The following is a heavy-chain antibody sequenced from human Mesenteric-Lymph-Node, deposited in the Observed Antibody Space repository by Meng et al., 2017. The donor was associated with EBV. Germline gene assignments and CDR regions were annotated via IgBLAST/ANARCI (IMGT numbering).Heavy chain of an antibody. D-gene: IGHD3-10*01. V-gene: IGHV4-34*01. CDR2: INHSGST. CDR3: ARPRIRYGSGSYYY. Sequence: QRQRHQWGAELLNPSATPSLACAFYVRCFSNHYRSWIHQPPGKGLEWIGEINHSGSTSYNPSLKSRVTISVDTAKNQFSLNLNSVTAADTAVYYCARPRIRYGSGSYYYWGQGTLVTVSS. J-gene: IGHJ4*02. CDR1: VRCFSNHY.